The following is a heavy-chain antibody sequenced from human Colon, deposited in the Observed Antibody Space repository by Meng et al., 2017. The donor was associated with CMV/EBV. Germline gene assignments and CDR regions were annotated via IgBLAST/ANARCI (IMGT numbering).Heavy chain of an antibody. V-gene: IGHV3-48*03. J-gene: IGHJ4*02. CDR2: IRGGGDPK. Sequence: GESLKISCAASGFTFSVYEMNWVRQAPGKGLEWVAYIRGGGDPKYYADSVKGRFTISRDNAKKSLYLQITGLSVEDTAIYYCARGEYSGWYKLDYWGQGTLVTVSS. CDR1: GFTFSVYE. CDR3: ARGEYSGWYKLDY. D-gene: IGHD6-19*01.